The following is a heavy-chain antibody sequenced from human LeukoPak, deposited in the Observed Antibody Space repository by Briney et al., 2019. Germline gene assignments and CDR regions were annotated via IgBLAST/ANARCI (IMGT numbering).Heavy chain of an antibody. CDR1: GGSFSGYY. Sequence: SETLSLTCAVYGGSFSGYYWSWIRQPPGKGLEWIGYVFHTGSTNYNPSLKSRVTISVDTSKNQFSLKLSSVTAADTAVYYCARDRGSQPFIDYWGQGTLVTVSS. D-gene: IGHD1-26*01. V-gene: IGHV4-59*01. CDR2: VFHTGST. J-gene: IGHJ4*02. CDR3: ARDRGSQPFIDY.